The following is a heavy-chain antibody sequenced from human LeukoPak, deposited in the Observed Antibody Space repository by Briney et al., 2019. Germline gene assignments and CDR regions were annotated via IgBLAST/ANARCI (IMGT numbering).Heavy chain of an antibody. D-gene: IGHD3-22*01. CDR3: AKGFRRPYDSSGYYFDY. V-gene: IGHV3-30*18. Sequence: GRSLRLSCAASGFTFSSYGMHWVRQAPGKGLEWVAVISYDGSHKYYADSVKGRFTISRDNSKNTLYLQMNGLRAEDTAVYYCAKGFRRPYDSSGYYFDYWGQGTLVTVSS. J-gene: IGHJ4*02. CDR2: ISYDGSHK. CDR1: GFTFSSYG.